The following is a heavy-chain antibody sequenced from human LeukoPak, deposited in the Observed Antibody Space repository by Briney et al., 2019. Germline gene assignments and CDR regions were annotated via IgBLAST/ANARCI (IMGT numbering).Heavy chain of an antibody. D-gene: IGHD6-13*01. CDR2: ISAYNGNT. V-gene: IGHV1-18*01. Sequence: GASVKVSCKASGYTFTSSGISCVRQTPGQPLEWMGWISAYNGNTNYAQKLQGRVTMTTDTSTSTAYMELRSLRSDDTAVYYCARDAAAGLYYFDYWGQGTLVTVSS. CDR1: GYTFTSSG. J-gene: IGHJ4*02. CDR3: ARDAAAGLYYFDY.